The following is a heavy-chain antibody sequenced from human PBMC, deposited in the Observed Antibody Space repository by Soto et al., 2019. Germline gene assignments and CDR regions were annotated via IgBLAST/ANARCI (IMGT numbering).Heavy chain of an antibody. V-gene: IGHV4-30-4*01. CDR1: GDSLRSGDDY. D-gene: IGHD2-2*01. CDR2: IYNSGST. J-gene: IGHJ5*02. CDR3: ARGVDTMAFDH. Sequence: QVQLQESGPGLVKPSQTLSLTCTVSGDSLRSGDDYWSWIRQPPGKGLEWIGYIYNSGSTYYEPSLRSRLTISEDLSKNQLSLRLTAVTAADTAVYSCARGVDTMAFDHWGQGTLVTVSS.